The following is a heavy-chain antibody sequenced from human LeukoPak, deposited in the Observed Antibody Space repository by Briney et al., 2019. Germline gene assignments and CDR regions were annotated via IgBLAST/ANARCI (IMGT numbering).Heavy chain of an antibody. Sequence: SETLSLTCTVSGGSISSYYWSWIRQPAGKGLEWIGRIYTSGSTNYNPSLKSRVTMSVDTSKNQFSLKLSSVTAADTAVYYCARQGLSPRGYSYGFGGFDYWGQGTLVTVSS. CDR1: GGSISSYY. V-gene: IGHV4-4*07. D-gene: IGHD5-18*01. CDR2: IYTSGST. CDR3: ARQGLSPRGYSYGFGGFDY. J-gene: IGHJ4*02.